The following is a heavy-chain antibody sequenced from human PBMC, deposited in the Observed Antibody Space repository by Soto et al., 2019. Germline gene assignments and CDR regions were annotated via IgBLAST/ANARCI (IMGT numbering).Heavy chain of an antibody. CDR2: MSYSGST. V-gene: IGHV4-39*01. CDR3: SRRAPEGFDP. CDR1: GGSISRSAYY. J-gene: IGHJ5*02. Sequence: QLQLQESGPGLVKPSETLSLTCTVSGGSISRSAYYWGWVRQPPGKGLEWIGSMSYSGSTYYNSSLKSRVTISIDTPKNQLSLRLTSVTAADTAVYYCSRRAPEGFDPWGQGTLVTVSS.